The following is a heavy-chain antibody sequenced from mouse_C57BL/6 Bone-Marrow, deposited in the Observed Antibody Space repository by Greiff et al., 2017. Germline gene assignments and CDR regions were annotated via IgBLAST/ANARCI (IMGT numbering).Heavy chain of an antibody. Sequence: QVQLQQPGAELVMPGASVKLSCKASGYTFTSYWMHWVKQRPGQGLEWIGEIDPSDSYTNYNQKFKGKSTLTVDKSSCTAYMQLSSLTSEDSAVYYCARERNYGSSSWFAYWGQGTLVTVSA. J-gene: IGHJ3*01. CDR1: GYTFTSYW. CDR2: IDPSDSYT. CDR3: ARERNYGSSSWFAY. V-gene: IGHV1-69*01. D-gene: IGHD1-1*01.